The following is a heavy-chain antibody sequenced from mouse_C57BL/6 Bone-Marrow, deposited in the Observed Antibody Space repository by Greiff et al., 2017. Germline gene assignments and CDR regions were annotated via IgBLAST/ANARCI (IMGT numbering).Heavy chain of an antibody. J-gene: IGHJ3*01. V-gene: IGHV1-54*01. Sequence: QVQLQPSGAELVRPGTSVKVSCKASGYAFTNYLIEWVKQRPGQGLEWIGVINPGSGGTNYNEKFKGKATLTADKSSSTAYMQLSSLTSEDSAVYFCAREDDGFAYWGQGTLVTVSA. CDR2: INPGSGGT. D-gene: IGHD2-12*01. CDR3: AREDDGFAY. CDR1: GYAFTNYL.